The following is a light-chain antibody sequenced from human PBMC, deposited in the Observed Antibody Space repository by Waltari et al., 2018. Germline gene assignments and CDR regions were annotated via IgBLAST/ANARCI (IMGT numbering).Light chain of an antibody. CDR2: DAS. CDR3: QQRYIWPPIT. V-gene: IGKV3-11*01. CDR1: QSVRGY. Sequence: IVSTQSPATLSLSPGERATLPCRASQSVRGYLAWYQQRPGQAPRLLIFDASNRATGIPARFSGSGSGTDFTLTISSLEPEDFAVYYCQQRYIWPPITFGQGTRLDIK. J-gene: IGKJ5*01.